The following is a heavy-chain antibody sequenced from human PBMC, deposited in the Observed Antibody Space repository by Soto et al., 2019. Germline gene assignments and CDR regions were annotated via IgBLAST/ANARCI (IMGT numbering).Heavy chain of an antibody. D-gene: IGHD3-16*01. CDR1: GYTFSDYY. CDR2: INPNSGDT. CDR3: ARADYDYIWGSRRSDAFDI. Sequence: EASVKVSCKASGYTFSDYYMHWVRQAPGQGLEWMGWINPNSGDTNYAQEFQDWVTMTRDTSISTAYMELSRLRSDDTAVYYCARADYDYIWGSRRSDAFDIWGQGTVVTVS. J-gene: IGHJ3*02. V-gene: IGHV1-2*04.